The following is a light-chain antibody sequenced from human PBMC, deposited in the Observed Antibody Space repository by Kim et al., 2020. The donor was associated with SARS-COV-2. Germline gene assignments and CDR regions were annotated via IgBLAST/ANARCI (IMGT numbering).Light chain of an antibody. CDR2: RAS. J-gene: IGKJ5*01. Sequence: GDRVTITCRASQGIRIYLAWYQQKPGKVPKLLIDRASNLQSGVPSRFSGSGSGTDFTLIISSLQPDDVATYYCQKYDRAPLTFG. CDR3: QKYDRAPLT. V-gene: IGKV1-27*01. CDR1: QGIRIY.